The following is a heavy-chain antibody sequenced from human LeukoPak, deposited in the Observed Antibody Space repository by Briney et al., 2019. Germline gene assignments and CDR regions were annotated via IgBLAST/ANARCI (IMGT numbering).Heavy chain of an antibody. CDR3: IVQGFRDAFDI. Sequence: GGSLRLSCAASGFTFSSYAMSWVRQAPGKGLEWVSAISGRGGSTYYADSVKGRFTISRDNSKNTLYLQMSSLRAEDTAVYYCIVQGFRDAFDIWGQGTMVTVSS. V-gene: IGHV3-23*01. CDR1: GFTFSSYA. D-gene: IGHD6-6*01. CDR2: ISGRGGST. J-gene: IGHJ3*02.